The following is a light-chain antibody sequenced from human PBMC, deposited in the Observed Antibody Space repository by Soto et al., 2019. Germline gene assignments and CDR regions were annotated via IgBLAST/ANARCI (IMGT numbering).Light chain of an antibody. CDR3: QSYDATNQV. CDR1: SGSIASNY. V-gene: IGLV6-57*01. Sequence: FMLPQPHSVSESPGKTVIISCTRSSGSIASNYVQWYQQRPGSSPTTVIYEDNQRPSGVPDRFSGSIDSASNSASLTISGLETEDEADYFCQSYDATNQVFGGGTKLTVL. J-gene: IGLJ3*02. CDR2: EDN.